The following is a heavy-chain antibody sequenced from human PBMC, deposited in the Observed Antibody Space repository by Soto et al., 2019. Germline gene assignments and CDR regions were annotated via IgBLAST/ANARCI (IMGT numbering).Heavy chain of an antibody. Sequence: PGGSLRLSCAASGFTFSSYAMTWVRQAPGKGLEWVSGISGSGGSTYYADSVKGRFTISRDNSKNTLYLQMNSLRAEDTAVYYCAKCITRYSSSWPLDYWGQGTLVTVSS. J-gene: IGHJ4*02. CDR1: GFTFSSYA. CDR3: AKCITRYSSSWPLDY. CDR2: ISGSGGST. D-gene: IGHD6-13*01. V-gene: IGHV3-23*01.